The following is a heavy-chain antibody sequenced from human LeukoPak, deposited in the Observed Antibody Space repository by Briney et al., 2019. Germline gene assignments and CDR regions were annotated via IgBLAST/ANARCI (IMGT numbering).Heavy chain of an antibody. Sequence: GASLKISCKGAGSCFTGYWIGWGRPMPGKGLGWMGIIYPGDSDTRYSPSFQGQVTISAHKSISTAYLQWSSLKASDTAMYYCARHTRSGHYDFWSGYYKYYYYMDVWGKGTTVTVSS. CDR3: ARHTRSGHYDFWSGYYKYYYYMDV. V-gene: IGHV5-51*01. CDR2: IYPGDSDT. CDR1: GSCFTGYW. D-gene: IGHD3-3*01. J-gene: IGHJ6*03.